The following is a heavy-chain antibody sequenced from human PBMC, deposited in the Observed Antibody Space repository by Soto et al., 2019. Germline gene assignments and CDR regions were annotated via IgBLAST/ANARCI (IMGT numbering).Heavy chain of an antibody. CDR1: GYSFTIYL. D-gene: IGHD2-2*01. Sequence: LGESLNISCNGSGYSFTIYLIGWVRQMPGKGLEWMGIIYPGDSDTRYSPSFQGQVTISADKSISTAYLQWSSLKASDTAMYYCARHLVSAMSLMDVWGQGTTVTVSS. CDR3: ARHLVSAMSLMDV. V-gene: IGHV5-51*01. J-gene: IGHJ6*02. CDR2: IYPGDSDT.